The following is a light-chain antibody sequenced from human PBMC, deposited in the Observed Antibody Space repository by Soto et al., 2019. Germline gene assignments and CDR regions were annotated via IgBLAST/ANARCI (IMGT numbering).Light chain of an antibody. V-gene: IGKV1-5*03. J-gene: IGKJ1*01. Sequence: DIHMTQSLSTMSSSVGYRFPITCMAIQTIINWLAWYQQKPVKATKLMIYNASTLEGEVTSRFSGSGSETEFTLTINSLQPDDSATYYCQQSHTYSWTFGKGTKVDIK. CDR2: NAS. CDR3: QQSHTYSWT. CDR1: QTIINW.